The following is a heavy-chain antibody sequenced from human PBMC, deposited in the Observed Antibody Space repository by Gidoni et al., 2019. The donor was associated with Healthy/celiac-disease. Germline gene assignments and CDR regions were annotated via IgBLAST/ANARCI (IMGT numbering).Heavy chain of an antibody. CDR3: AGGLDYYYGMDV. CDR1: GGSISSYY. D-gene: IGHD6-19*01. CDR2: IYYSGST. Sequence: GPGLVKPSETLSLTCTVSGGSISSYYWSWIWQPPGKGLEWIGYIYYSGSTNYNPSLKSRVTISVDTSKNQFSLKLSSVTAADTAVYYCAGGLDYYYGMDVWGQGTTVTVSS. J-gene: IGHJ6*02. V-gene: IGHV4-59*01.